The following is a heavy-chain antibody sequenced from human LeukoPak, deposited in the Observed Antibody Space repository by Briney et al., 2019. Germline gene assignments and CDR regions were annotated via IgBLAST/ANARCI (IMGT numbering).Heavy chain of an antibody. V-gene: IGHV3-64*01. D-gene: IGHD6-13*01. Sequence: GGSLRLSCAASGFTFSSYAFRWVRQAPGKGLEYVSAISSNGGATYYANSVKGRFTISRDNSKNTLYLQMGSLRPEDMAVYHCAREGAAASVDYWGQGTLVTVSS. CDR1: GFTFSSYA. CDR2: ISSNGGAT. CDR3: AREGAAASVDY. J-gene: IGHJ4*02.